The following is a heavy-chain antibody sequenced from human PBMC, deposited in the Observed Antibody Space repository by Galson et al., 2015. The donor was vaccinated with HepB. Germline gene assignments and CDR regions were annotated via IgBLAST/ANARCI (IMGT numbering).Heavy chain of an antibody. J-gene: IGHJ4*02. D-gene: IGHD6-19*01. Sequence: SLRLSCAASGFIFSKYAMNWVRQAPGKGLEWVSIISGGAGDTYSKYAASVKGRFAISRDNSKNILYLEMNSLGDEDTAVYYCGKCTSRSGCFGLHLEYWGQGTLVTVSS. CDR2: ISGGAGDT. V-gene: IGHV3-23*01. CDR1: GFIFSKYA. CDR3: GKCTSRSGCFGLHLEY.